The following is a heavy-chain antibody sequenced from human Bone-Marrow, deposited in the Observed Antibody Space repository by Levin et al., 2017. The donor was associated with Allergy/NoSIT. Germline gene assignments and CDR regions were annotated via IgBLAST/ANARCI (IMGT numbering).Heavy chain of an antibody. V-gene: IGHV3-21*01. CDR1: GFTFSSYS. D-gene: IGHD1-26*01. CDR3: ARDVGGQWELNTPYYFDS. CDR2: MTSLSSYI. Sequence: PGESLKISCAASGFTFSSYSMTWVRQAPGKGLEWVSSMTSLSSYIDYADSVKGRFTISRDNAKQSLYLQMNSLRAEDTAVYYCARDVGGQWELNTPYYFDSWGQGTLVTVSS. J-gene: IGHJ4*02.